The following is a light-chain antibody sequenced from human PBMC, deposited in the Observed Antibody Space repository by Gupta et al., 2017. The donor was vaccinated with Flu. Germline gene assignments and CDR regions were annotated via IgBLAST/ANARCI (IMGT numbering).Light chain of an antibody. J-gene: IGKJ1*01. CDR1: QHVSSSY. CDR3: HQDLNSSV. CDR2: GAS. V-gene: IGKV3-20*01. Sequence: EIVLTQSPGTLSLSPGQIATLSCRASQHVSSSYLEWYQQKPGQPPRLIIYGASNRASGNPDRFGGSGYVKDFTLTSSRREHEDSAVYYEHQDLNSSVFGQGTKVEIK.